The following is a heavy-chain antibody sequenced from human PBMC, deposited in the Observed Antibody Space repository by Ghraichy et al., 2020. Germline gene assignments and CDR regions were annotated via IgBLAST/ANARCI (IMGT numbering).Heavy chain of an antibody. D-gene: IGHD5-24*01. J-gene: IGHJ5*02. CDR1: GFTVSSNY. CDR3: ARDHPSRDGYSRP. Sequence: GGSLRLSCAASGFTVSSNYMSWVRQAPGKGLEWVSVIYSGCSTYYADSVKGRFTISRDNSKNTLYLQMNSLRAEDTAVYYCARDHPSRDGYSRPWGQGTLVTVSS. V-gene: IGHV3-66*01. CDR2: IYSGCST.